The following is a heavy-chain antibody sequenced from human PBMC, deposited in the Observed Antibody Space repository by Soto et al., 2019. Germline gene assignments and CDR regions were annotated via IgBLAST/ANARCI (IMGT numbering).Heavy chain of an antibody. CDR3: ARASNYYGTGWVSNFDL. J-gene: IGHJ4*02. Sequence: QVQLVQSGAEVRKPGSSVKVSCKASGGTFSNYAFSWVRQAPGQGLEWTGGIIPIFDTAKYSHSFLDRVTITADKSTSTLYMELRSLRSEYTAVDYCARASNYYGTGWVSNFDLWGQGTQVNVAS. CDR1: GGTFSNYA. V-gene: IGHV1-69*06. D-gene: IGHD3-10*01. CDR2: IIPIFDTA.